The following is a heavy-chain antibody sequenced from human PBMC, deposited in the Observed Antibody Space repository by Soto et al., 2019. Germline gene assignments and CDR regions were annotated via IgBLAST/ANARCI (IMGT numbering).Heavy chain of an antibody. Sequence: ESGGGLVKPGGSLRLSCAASGFTFSNAWMSWVRQAPGKGLEWVGRIKSKTDGGTTDYAAPVKGRFTISRDDSKNTLYLQMNSLKTEDTAVYYCTTDRSWGETTRIGYYYDYMDVWGKGTTVTVSS. D-gene: IGHD3-16*01. V-gene: IGHV3-15*01. CDR1: GFTFSNAW. CDR2: IKSKTDGGTT. CDR3: TTDRSWGETTRIGYYYDYMDV. J-gene: IGHJ6*03.